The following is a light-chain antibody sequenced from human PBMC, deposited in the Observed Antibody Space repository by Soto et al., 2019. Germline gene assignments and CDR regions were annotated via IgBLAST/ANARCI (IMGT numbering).Light chain of an antibody. CDR2: EGT. CDR3: CSYPGAESRTFDYV. Sequence: QSALTQPASVSGSPGQSITISCTGTSSDVGSYNLVSWYQQHPGKAPKLMIYEGTKRPSGVSSRFSGSKSGNTASLTIAGLQAECEADYYWCSYPGAESRTFDYVFGTGTKVTVL. V-gene: IGLV2-23*01. CDR1: SSDVGSYNL. J-gene: IGLJ1*01.